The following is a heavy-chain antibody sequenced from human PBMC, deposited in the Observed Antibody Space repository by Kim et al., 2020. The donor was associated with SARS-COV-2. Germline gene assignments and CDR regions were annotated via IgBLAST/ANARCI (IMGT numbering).Heavy chain of an antibody. Sequence: GGSLRLSCEASGFSFSDYAMVWVRQAPGKGLEWVSDITDSGGAFYYADSVEGRLTISRDNSKSTLYLQMNSLRGEDTARYYCARGRGDGSLHTHWFFDLWGRGTLVTVSS. V-gene: IGHV3-23*01. J-gene: IGHJ2*01. CDR3: ARGRGDGSLHTHWFFDL. D-gene: IGHD3-10*01. CDR2: ITDSGGAF. CDR1: GFSFSDYA.